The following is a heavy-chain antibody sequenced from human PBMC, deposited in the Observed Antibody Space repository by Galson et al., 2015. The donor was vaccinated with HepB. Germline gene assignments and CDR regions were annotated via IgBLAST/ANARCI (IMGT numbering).Heavy chain of an antibody. V-gene: IGHV3-30*04. J-gene: IGHJ4*02. CDR2: ISYDGSNK. Sequence: SLRLSCAASGFTFSSYAMHWVRQAPGKGLEWVAVISYDGSNKYYADSVKGRFTTSRDNSKNTLYLQMNSLRAEDTAVYYCASSKVAAAGTTPLDYWGQGTLVTVSS. CDR1: GFTFSSYA. CDR3: ASSKVAAAGTTPLDY. D-gene: IGHD6-13*01.